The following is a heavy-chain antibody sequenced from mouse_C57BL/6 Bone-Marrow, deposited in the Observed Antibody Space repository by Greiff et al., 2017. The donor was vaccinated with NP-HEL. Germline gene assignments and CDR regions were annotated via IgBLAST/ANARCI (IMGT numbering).Heavy chain of an antibody. CDR1: GYSITSGYD. V-gene: IGHV3-1*01. CDR2: ISYSGST. Sequence: EVKLMESGPGMVKPSQSLSLTCTVTGYSITSGYDWHWIRHFPGNKLEWMGYISYSGSTNYNPSLTSRISITHATSKNHFFLKLNSVTTEDTATYYCARDDYGSSYLAWFAYWGQGTLVTVSA. D-gene: IGHD1-1*01. CDR3: ARDDYGSSYLAWFAY. J-gene: IGHJ3*01.